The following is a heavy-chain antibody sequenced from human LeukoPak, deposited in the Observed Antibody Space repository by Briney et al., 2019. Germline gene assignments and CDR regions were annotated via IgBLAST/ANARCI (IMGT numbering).Heavy chain of an antibody. J-gene: IGHJ4*02. CDR3: AIGSGYYDY. Sequence: SQTLSLTCTVSGGSISSGGYYWSWIRQPPGKGLEWIGEINHSGSTNYNPSLKSRVTISVDTSKNQFSLKLSSVTAADTAVYYCAIGSGYYDYWGQGTLVTVSS. CDR2: INHSGST. D-gene: IGHD3-22*01. CDR1: GGSISSGGYY. V-gene: IGHV4-30-2*01.